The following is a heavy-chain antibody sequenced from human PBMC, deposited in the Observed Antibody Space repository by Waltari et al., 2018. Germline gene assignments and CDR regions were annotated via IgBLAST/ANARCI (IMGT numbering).Heavy chain of an antibody. D-gene: IGHD3-16*01. CDR2: IKRDGSER. Sequence: EVQLVESGGGLVQPGGSLRLSCAASGFPFNGYWMSWVRQAPGEGLGWVANIKRDGSERHFGDSVKGRFTISRDNAKNSLYLETNSLRTEDTAVYYCARGGMTRFDYWGQGTLVTVSS. CDR3: ARGGMTRFDY. CDR1: GFPFNGYW. J-gene: IGHJ4*02. V-gene: IGHV3-7*03.